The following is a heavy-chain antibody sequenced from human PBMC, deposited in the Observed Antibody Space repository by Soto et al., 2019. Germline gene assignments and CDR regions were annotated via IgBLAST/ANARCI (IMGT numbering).Heavy chain of an antibody. CDR3: ARSIAVAGTDYYGMDV. Sequence: SETLSLTCAVSGGSVSSGIYYWSWIRQPPGKGLEWIGYIYYSGSTNYNPSLKSRVTISVDTSKNQFSLRLSSVTAADTAVYYCARSIAVAGTDYYGMDVWGQGTTVTVSS. CDR2: IYYSGST. V-gene: IGHV4-61*01. J-gene: IGHJ6*02. CDR1: GGSVSSGIYY. D-gene: IGHD6-19*01.